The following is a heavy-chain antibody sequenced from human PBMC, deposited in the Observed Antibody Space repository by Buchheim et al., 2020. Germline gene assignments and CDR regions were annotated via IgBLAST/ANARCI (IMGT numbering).Heavy chain of an antibody. CDR3: ARGTGTNLFDY. V-gene: IGHV3-33*01. CDR2: IWYDGSNK. J-gene: IGHJ4*02. Sequence: QVQLVESGGGVVQPGRSLRLSCAASGFTSSRYGMHWVRQAPGKGLEWVALIWYDGSNKYYADSVKGRFTISRDNSKNTLYLQMNSLRVEDMAVYYCARGTGTNLFDYWGQGTL. D-gene: IGHD3-10*01. CDR1: GFTSSRYG.